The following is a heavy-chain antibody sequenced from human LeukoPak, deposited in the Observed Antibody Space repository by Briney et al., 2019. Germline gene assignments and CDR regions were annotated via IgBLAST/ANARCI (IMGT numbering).Heavy chain of an antibody. CDR2: IRSKTYSGTT. CDR1: GFTFGDNA. J-gene: IGHJ4*02. D-gene: IGHD5-18*01. CDR3: TRGPIQFDY. V-gene: IGHV3-49*03. Sequence: GGSLTLSCTASGFTFGDNAMSWFRQAPGKGLEWVGFIRSKTYSGTTEYAASVKGRFTISRDDSKSVAFLQKSSLKSEDTAVYYCTRGPIQFDYWGQGTLVTVSS.